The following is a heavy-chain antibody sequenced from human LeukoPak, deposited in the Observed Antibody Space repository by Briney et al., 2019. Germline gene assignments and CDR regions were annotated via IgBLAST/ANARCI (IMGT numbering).Heavy chain of an antibody. Sequence: GGSLRLSCAASGFTFSDYYMSWIRQAPGKGLEWVSYISSSGSTIYYADSVKGRFTISRDNAKNSLYLQMNSLRADDTAVYYCAREYSSSSGRAFDIWGQGTMVTVSS. J-gene: IGHJ3*02. D-gene: IGHD6-6*01. CDR3: AREYSSSSGRAFDI. V-gene: IGHV3-11*04. CDR1: GFTFSDYY. CDR2: ISSSGSTI.